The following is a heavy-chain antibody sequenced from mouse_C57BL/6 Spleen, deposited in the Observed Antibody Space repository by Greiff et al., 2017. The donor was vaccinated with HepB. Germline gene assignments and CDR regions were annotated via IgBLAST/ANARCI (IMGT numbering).Heavy chain of an antibody. J-gene: IGHJ4*01. V-gene: IGHV1-4*01. CDR3: AIYGLYYAMDY. D-gene: IGHD1-1*02. CDR2: INPSSGYT. CDR1: GYTFTSYT. Sequence: QVQLQQSGAELARPGASVKMSCKASGYTFTSYTMHWVKQRPGQGLEWIGYINPSSGYTKYNQKFKDKATLTADKSSSTAYMQLSSLTSEDSAVYYCAIYGLYYAMDYWGQGTSVTVSS.